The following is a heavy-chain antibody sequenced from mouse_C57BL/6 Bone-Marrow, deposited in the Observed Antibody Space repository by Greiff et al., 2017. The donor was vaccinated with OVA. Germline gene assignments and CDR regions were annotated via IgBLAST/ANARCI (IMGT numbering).Heavy chain of an antibody. J-gene: IGHJ2*01. CDR2: IYPGDGDT. V-gene: IGHV1-82*01. D-gene: IGHD2-2*01. Sequence: QVQLKESGPELVKPGASVKISCKASGYAFSSSWMNWVKQRPGNGLEWIGRIYPGDGDTNYNGKFKGKATLTADKSSSTAYMQLSSLTSEDSAVYFCARCGYPWFDYWGQGTTRTVSS. CDR1: GYAFSSSW. CDR3: ARCGYPWFDY.